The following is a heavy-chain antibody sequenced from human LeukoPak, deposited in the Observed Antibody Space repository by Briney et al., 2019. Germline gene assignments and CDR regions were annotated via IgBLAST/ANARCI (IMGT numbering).Heavy chain of an antibody. D-gene: IGHD3-10*01. Sequence: SETLSLTCAVYGGSFSGYYWSWIRQPPGKGLEWIGEINHSGSTNYNPSLKSRVTISVDKSKNQFSLKLSSVTAADTAVYYCASGDYYGSGSFDYWGQGTLVTVSS. CDR1: GGSFSGYY. CDR2: INHSGST. J-gene: IGHJ4*02. V-gene: IGHV4-34*01. CDR3: ASGDYYGSGSFDY.